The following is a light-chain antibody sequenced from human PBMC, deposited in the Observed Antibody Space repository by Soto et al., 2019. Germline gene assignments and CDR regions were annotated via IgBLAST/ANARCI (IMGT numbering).Light chain of an antibody. CDR3: MQSLHLSWT. V-gene: IGKV2D-29*01. Sequence: DFVMTQSPLSLPVTLGQPASISCRSSQSLVYSDGKTYLSWYLQKPGQPPKLLISEVSNRFSGVPDRFSGSGSGTDFTLRISRVEAEDVGVYYCMQSLHLSWTFGQGTKVAIK. CDR2: EVS. J-gene: IGKJ1*01. CDR1: QSLVYSDGKTY.